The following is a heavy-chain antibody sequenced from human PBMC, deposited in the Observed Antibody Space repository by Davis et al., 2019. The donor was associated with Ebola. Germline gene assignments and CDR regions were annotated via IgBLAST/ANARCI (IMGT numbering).Heavy chain of an antibody. D-gene: IGHD3-22*01. CDR3: ARQERGYYYDSSGYYLDY. Sequence: GSLRLSCTVSGGSISSYYWSWIRQPPGKGLEWIGYIYYSGSTNYNPSLKSRVTISVDTSKNQFSLKLSSVTAADTAVYYCARQERGYYYDSSGYYLDYWGQGTLVTVSS. CDR2: IYYSGST. J-gene: IGHJ4*02. CDR1: GGSISSYY. V-gene: IGHV4-59*08.